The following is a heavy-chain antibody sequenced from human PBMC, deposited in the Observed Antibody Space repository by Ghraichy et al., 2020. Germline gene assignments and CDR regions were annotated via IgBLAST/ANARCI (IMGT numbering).Heavy chain of an antibody. CDR2: LGADGRST. Sequence: GGSLRLSCAVSEFTFDGYPMTWVRQAPGKGLELVSTLGADGRSTFYADSVQGRFTISRDNSKRTMYLQMNSLRADDTAVYYCATEGGSRGEGAFDFWGQGTLVTVSS. V-gene: IGHV3-23*01. D-gene: IGHD1-26*01. CDR3: ATEGGSRGEGAFDF. CDR1: EFTFDGYP. J-gene: IGHJ3*01.